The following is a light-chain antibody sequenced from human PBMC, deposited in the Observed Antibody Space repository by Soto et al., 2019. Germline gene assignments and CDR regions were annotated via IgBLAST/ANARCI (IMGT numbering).Light chain of an antibody. V-gene: IGLV2-18*02. CDR1: SSDVGSYNR. CDR3: SSFTSSNTWV. J-gene: IGLJ3*02. Sequence: QSALTQPPSVSGSPGQSVTISCTGTSSDVGSYNRVSWYQQPPGTAPKLFIYAVSNRPSGVPDRFFGSKSGNTASLTISGLQAEDEADYYFSSFTSSNTWVFGGGTKLTFL. CDR2: AVS.